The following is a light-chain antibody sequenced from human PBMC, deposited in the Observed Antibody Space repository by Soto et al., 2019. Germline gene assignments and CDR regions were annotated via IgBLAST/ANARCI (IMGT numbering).Light chain of an antibody. CDR2: GAS. CDR3: QKYNNGPPAYT. V-gene: IGKV3-15*01. J-gene: IGKJ2*01. CDR1: QSVSSN. Sequence: EIVMTQSPATLSVSPGERATLSCRASQSVSSNLAWYQQKPGQAPRLLIYGASTRATGIPARFSGSGSGTEFTLTISSLQSEDFAVYYCQKYNNGPPAYTFGQGTKLEIK.